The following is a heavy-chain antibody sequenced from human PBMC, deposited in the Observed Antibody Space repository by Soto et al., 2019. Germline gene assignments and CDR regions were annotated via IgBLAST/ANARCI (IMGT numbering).Heavy chain of an antibody. CDR3: AHLGVYDFWSGAPYYFDY. CDR1: GFSLSTSGVG. D-gene: IGHD3-3*01. J-gene: IGHJ4*02. Sequence: SGPTLVNPTQTLTLTCTFSGFSLSTSGVGVGWIRQPPGKALEWLALIYWDDDKRYSPSLKSRLTITKDTSKNQVVLTMTNMDPVDTATYYCAHLGVYDFWSGAPYYFDYWGQGTLVTVSS. CDR2: IYWDDDK. V-gene: IGHV2-5*02.